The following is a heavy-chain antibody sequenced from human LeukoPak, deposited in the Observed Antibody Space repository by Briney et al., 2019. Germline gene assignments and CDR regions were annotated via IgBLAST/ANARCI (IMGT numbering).Heavy chain of an antibody. J-gene: IGHJ6*03. V-gene: IGHV4-59*01. Sequence: SETLSLTCTVSGGSISSYYWSWIRQPPGKGLEWIGYIYYSGSTNYNPSLKSRVTISVDTSKNQFSLKLSSVTAADTAVYYCARQSYDSSTYSLPDYYLDVWGKGTTVTISS. CDR3: ARQSYDSSTYSLPDYYLDV. CDR1: GGSISSYY. CDR2: IYYSGST. D-gene: IGHD3-22*01.